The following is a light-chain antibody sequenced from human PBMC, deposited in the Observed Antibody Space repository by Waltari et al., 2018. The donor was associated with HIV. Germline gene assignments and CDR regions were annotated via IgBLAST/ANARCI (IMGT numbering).Light chain of an antibody. CDR2: WLP. J-gene: IGKJ4*01. CDR3: QQYIRWPLT. CDR1: ESLSTN. Sequence: IVMTQSPATLSVSPGERATLSCRASESLSTNVAWYQQKPGQPPRLLIHWLPTSASGVSSRFSGSGSRTEFTLTISSVQSEDFAVYYCQQYIRWPLTFGGGTKVEV. V-gene: IGKV3-15*01.